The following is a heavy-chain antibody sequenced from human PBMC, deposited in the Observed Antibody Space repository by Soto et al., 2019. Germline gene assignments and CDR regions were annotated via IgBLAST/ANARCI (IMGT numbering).Heavy chain of an antibody. CDR1: GFTVSSNY. CDR3: AGSVGGGFDY. Sequence: EVQLVESGGGLVQPGGSLRLSCAASGFTVSSNYMSWVRQAPGKGLEWVPVVYIGGNTYYAESVEDRFTNSRDNFQNMLYLQMNSLGAEDTAVYYCAGSVGGGFDYWGQGTLVTVSS. J-gene: IGHJ4*02. CDR2: VYIGGNT. D-gene: IGHD3-16*01. V-gene: IGHV3-66*01.